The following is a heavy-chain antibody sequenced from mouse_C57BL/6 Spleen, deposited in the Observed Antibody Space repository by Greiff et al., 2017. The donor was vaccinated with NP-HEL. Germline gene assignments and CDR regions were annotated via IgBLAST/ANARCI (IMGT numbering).Heavy chain of an antibody. CDR2: ISDGGSYT. V-gene: IGHV5-4*03. J-gene: IGHJ4*01. CDR1: GFTFSSYA. CDR3: ARERSPGYDYDEGYYAMDY. Sequence: EVKLVESGGGLVKPGGSLKLSCAASGFTFSSYAMSWVRQTPEKRLEWVATISDGGSYTYYPDNVKGRFTISRDNAKNNLYLQMSHLKSEDTAMYYCARERSPGYDYDEGYYAMDYWGQGTSVTVSS. D-gene: IGHD2-4*01.